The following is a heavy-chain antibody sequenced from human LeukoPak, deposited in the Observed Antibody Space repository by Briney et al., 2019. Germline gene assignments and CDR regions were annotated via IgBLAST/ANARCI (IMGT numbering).Heavy chain of an antibody. CDR1: GYTFTGYY. D-gene: IGHD5-12*01. CDR2: INPNSGGT. Sequence: GASVKVSCKASGYTFTGYYMHWVRQAPGQGLEWMGWINPNSGGTNYAQKFQGRVTMTRDTSISTAYMELRRLRSDDTAVYYCARHDDEGYGPDYWGQGTLVTVSS. V-gene: IGHV1-2*02. CDR3: ARHDDEGYGPDY. J-gene: IGHJ4*02.